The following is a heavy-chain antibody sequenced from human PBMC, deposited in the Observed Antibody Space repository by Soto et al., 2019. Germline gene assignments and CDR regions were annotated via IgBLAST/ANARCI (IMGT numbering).Heavy chain of an antibody. CDR1: GFTFSTYS. CDR3: ARGGYYYGSGSYYNAFDI. J-gene: IGHJ3*02. D-gene: IGHD3-10*01. V-gene: IGHV3-30-3*01. Sequence: GGSLRLSCTASGFTFSTYSIHWVRQAPGKGLEWVAVISYNRSNKYYADSVKGRFTISRDNSKNTLYLQMNSLRSEDTAVYYCARGGYYYGSGSYYNAFDIWGQGTMVTVSS. CDR2: ISYNRSNK.